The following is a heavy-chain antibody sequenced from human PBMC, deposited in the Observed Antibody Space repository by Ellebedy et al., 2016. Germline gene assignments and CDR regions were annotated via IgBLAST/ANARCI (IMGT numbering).Heavy chain of an antibody. D-gene: IGHD2-15*01. CDR1: GFTFSSYA. Sequence: GGSLRLSCAASGFTFSSYAMHWVRQAPGKGLEWVAVISYDGSNKYYADSVKGRFTISRDNSKNTLYLQMNSLRAEDTAVYYCASDSPCSGGSCYSLDYWGQGTLVTVSS. J-gene: IGHJ4*02. CDR2: ISYDGSNK. CDR3: ASDSPCSGGSCYSLDY. V-gene: IGHV3-30*04.